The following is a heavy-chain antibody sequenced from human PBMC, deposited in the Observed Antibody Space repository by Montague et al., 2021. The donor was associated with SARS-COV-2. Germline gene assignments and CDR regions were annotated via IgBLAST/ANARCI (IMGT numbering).Heavy chain of an antibody. CDR3: AHRLTFSSLGDFDA. V-gene: IGHV2-5*01. CDR2: IFWNDDK. Sequence: PALGKPTQTLTLTCTFSGFSLISDGVGVGWIRQPPGKALEWLALIFWNDDKRYNSSLKTRLTVTKDTSKNQVVLTMTNMDPLDTGTYYCAHRLTFSSLGDFDAWGQGTLVTVAS. J-gene: IGHJ4*02. CDR1: GFSLISDGVG. D-gene: IGHD2/OR15-2a*01.